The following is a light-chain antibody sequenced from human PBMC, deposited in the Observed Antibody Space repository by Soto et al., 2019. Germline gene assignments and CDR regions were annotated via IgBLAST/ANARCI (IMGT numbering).Light chain of an antibody. CDR2: GTN. CDR1: SGSVSPSHD. J-gene: IGLJ2*01. V-gene: IGLV8-61*01. Sequence: QTVVTQEPSFSVSPGGTVTLTCGLSSGSVSPSHDPSWYQQTPGQAPRTLIYGTNARSSGVPDRFSGSILGDKAALTITGAQANDESDYYCVLYMGSGIWIFGGGTKLTVL. CDR3: VLYMGSGIWI.